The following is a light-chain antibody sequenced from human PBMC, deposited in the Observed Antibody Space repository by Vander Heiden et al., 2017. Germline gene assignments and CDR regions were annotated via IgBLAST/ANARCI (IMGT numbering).Light chain of an antibody. CDR3: QQNDSTPAYT. Sequence: DIQMTQSPSSLSASVGDRVTITCRASQSINRYLNWYQQKPGKAPKLLIYAASSLQSGVPSRFSGSGSGTDFTLTIRSLQPEDFATYYCQQNDSTPAYTFGQGTKLEIK. CDR1: QSINRY. V-gene: IGKV1-39*01. J-gene: IGKJ2*01. CDR2: AAS.